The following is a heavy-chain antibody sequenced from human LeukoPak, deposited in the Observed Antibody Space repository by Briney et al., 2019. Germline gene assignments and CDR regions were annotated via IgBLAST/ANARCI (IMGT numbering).Heavy chain of an antibody. CDR2: ISPNSGVT. J-gene: IGHJ4*02. D-gene: IGHD6-19*01. Sequence: ASVKVSCEASGYTFIGYNMHWVRQAPGQGLEWMGWISPNSGVTTYAQKFQGRVTMTRDTSISTAYMEVSGLRSDDTAVYYCAREIRADIEVAHYWGQGTLVTVSS. V-gene: IGHV1-2*02. CDR1: GYTFIGYN. CDR3: AREIRADIEVAHY.